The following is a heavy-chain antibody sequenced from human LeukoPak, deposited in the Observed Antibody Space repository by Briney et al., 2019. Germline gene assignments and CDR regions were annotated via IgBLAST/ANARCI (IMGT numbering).Heavy chain of an antibody. CDR1: GGSISSGSYY. D-gene: IGHD3-16*01. V-gene: IGHV4-39*06. CDR3: ARGRYGWLPFDY. J-gene: IGHJ4*02. Sequence: SETLSLTCTVSGGSISSGSYYWGWIRQPPGKGLEWIGSIYYSGNTYYDPSLKSRVTISVDTSKNQFTLKLSSVTAADTAVYYCARGRYGWLPFDYWGQGTLVTVSS. CDR2: IYYSGNT.